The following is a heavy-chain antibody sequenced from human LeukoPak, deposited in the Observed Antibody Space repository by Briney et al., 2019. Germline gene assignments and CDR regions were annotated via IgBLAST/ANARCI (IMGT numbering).Heavy chain of an antibody. CDR3: AKDLSSAITSALVLDV. V-gene: IGHV3-9*01. Sequence: GGSLRLSCAASGFTFSVYDMYWIRQSPGKGLEWVAGITWNRDNIGYGDSVKGRFTISRDNVKNVLYLQMNSLRPEDTALYYCAKDLSSAITSALVLDVWGQGTTVIVS. CDR2: ITWNRDNI. J-gene: IGHJ6*02. D-gene: IGHD3-22*01. CDR1: GFTFSVYD.